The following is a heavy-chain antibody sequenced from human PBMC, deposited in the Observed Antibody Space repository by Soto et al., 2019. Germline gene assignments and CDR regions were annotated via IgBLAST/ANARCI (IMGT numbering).Heavy chain of an antibody. J-gene: IGHJ4*02. CDR2: ITRGGSTI. V-gene: IGHV3-48*03. CDR3: ASVWGGYSGAHF. Sequence: VGSLRLSCAASGFTFSSYEMIWVRQAPGEGLECLSYITRGGSTIHYADSVKGRFTISRDNAKNSLYLQMNSLRAEDSAVYYCASVWGGYSGAHFWGQGTLVTVSS. CDR1: GFTFSSYE. D-gene: IGHD3-3*01.